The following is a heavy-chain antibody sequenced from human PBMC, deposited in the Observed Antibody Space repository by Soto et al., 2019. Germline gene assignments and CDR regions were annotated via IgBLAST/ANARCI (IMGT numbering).Heavy chain of an antibody. CDR1: GYSFTSYW. Sequence: RGESLKISCKGSGYSFTSYWIGWVRQMPGKGLEWMGIIYPGDSDTRYSPSFQGQVTISADKSISTAYLQWSSLKASDTAMYYCARGRTIFGVVGYYFDYWGQRTLVTVSS. CDR3: ARGRTIFGVVGYYFDY. V-gene: IGHV5-51*01. CDR2: IYPGDSDT. D-gene: IGHD3-3*01. J-gene: IGHJ4*02.